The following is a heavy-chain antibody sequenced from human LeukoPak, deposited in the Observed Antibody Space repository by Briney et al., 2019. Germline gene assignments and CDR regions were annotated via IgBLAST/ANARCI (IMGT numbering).Heavy chain of an antibody. D-gene: IGHD2-2*01. Sequence: ASVKVSCKASGHSFTSYGVSWVRQAPGQGLEWMGWISTYSGNTNYAQKFQGRVTMTTDTSTSTAYMELRSLRYDDTAVYYCAREIRGCSSTSCHGWFDPWGQGTLVTVSS. V-gene: IGHV1-18*04. J-gene: IGHJ5*02. CDR1: GHSFTSYG. CDR2: ISTYSGNT. CDR3: AREIRGCSSTSCHGWFDP.